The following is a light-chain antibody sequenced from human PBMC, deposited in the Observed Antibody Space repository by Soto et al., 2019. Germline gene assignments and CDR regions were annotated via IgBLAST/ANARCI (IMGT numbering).Light chain of an antibody. CDR2: GXX. CDR1: SSNIGAGYD. J-gene: IGLJ1*01. V-gene: IGLV1-40*01. Sequence: QPVLTQPPSVSGAPGQRVTISCTGSSSNIGAGYDVHWYQQLPGTAPKLLIYGXXXRXXXXXXRXSGSKSGTSASLAITGLQAEDEXXYYCQSYDSSLSGSVFGTGTKLTVL. CDR3: QSYDSSLSGSV.